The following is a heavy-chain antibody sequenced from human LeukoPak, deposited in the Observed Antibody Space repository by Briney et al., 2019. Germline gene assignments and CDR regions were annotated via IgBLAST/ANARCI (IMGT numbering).Heavy chain of an antibody. Sequence: PGGSLRLSCAASGFTFSSYWMNWARQAPGKGLEWVASINHNGNVNYYVDSVKGRFTISRDNAKNSLYLQMSNLRAEDTAVYYCNRFDYWGQGTLVTVSS. CDR1: GFTFSSYW. CDR3: NRFDY. V-gene: IGHV3-7*03. CDR2: INHNGNVN. J-gene: IGHJ4*02.